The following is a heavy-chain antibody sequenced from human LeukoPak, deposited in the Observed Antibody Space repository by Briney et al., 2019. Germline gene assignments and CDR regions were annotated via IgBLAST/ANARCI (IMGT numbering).Heavy chain of an antibody. V-gene: IGHV4-4*07. Sequence: SETLSLTCSVSGDSLSSDYWTWIRQPAGRGLEWIGRIYDTGSPNYNPSLRSRVTMSVDTSKRQFSLKLTSVTATDTAVYYCARGTIVAPYIDYWGQGTLVTVSS. CDR2: IYDTGSP. CDR1: GDSLSSDY. D-gene: IGHD5-12*01. CDR3: ARGTIVAPYIDY. J-gene: IGHJ4*02.